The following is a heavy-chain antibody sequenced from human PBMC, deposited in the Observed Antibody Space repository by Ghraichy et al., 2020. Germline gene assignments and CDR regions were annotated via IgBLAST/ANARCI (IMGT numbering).Heavy chain of an antibody. D-gene: IGHD3-3*01. CDR1: GYTFTGYY. Sequence: ASVKVSCKASGYTFTGYYMHWVRQAPGQGLEWMGWINPNSGGTNYAQKFQGWVTMTRDTSISTAYMELSRLRSDDTAVYYCARGLGYYDFWSGYSAHYYMDVWGKGTTVTVSS. CDR2: INPNSGGT. V-gene: IGHV1-2*04. CDR3: ARGLGYYDFWSGYSAHYYMDV. J-gene: IGHJ6*03.